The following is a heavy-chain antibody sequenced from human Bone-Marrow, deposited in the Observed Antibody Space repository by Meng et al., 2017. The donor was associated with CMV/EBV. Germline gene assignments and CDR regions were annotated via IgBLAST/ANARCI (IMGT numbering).Heavy chain of an antibody. CDR3: AKDWGHTGSSPLDI. CDR1: GFTFSTYT. J-gene: IGHJ3*02. CDR2: IRGSDGIA. V-gene: IGHV3-23*01. D-gene: IGHD6-6*01. Sequence: GSLRLSCAASGFTFSTYTMSWVRRAPGKGLECVSRIRGSDGIASYADSVKGRFTVSRDNSKNSLYLQMNSLRAEDTAVYYCAKDWGHTGSSPLDIWGQGTMVTVSS.